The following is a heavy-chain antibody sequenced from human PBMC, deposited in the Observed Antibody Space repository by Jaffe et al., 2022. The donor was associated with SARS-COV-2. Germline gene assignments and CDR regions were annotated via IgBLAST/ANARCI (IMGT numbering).Heavy chain of an antibody. D-gene: IGHD2-15*01. Sequence: EVQLVESGGGLVQPGRSLRLSCAASGFTFDDYAMHWVRQAPGKGLEWVSGISWNSGSIGYADSVKGRFTISRDNAKNSLYLQMNSLRAEDTALYYCAKEGGYCSGGSCYSELNDAFDIWGQGTMVTVSS. CDR2: ISWNSGSI. J-gene: IGHJ3*02. V-gene: IGHV3-9*01. CDR1: GFTFDDYA. CDR3: AKEGGYCSGGSCYSELNDAFDI.